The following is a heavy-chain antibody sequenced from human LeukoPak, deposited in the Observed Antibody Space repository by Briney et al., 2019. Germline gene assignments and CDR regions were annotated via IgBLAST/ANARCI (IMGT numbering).Heavy chain of an antibody. D-gene: IGHD6-19*01. V-gene: IGHV3-23*01. CDR1: GFTFSSYA. CDR2: ISGSGGST. J-gene: IGHJ4*02. Sequence: PGGSLRLSCAASGFTFSSYAMSWVRQAPGKGLEWVSAISGSGGSTYYADSVKGRFTISRDNSKNTLYLQMNSLRAEDTAVYYCAKDLGASSGWGYFGYWGQGTLVTVSS. CDR3: AKDLGASSGWGYFGY.